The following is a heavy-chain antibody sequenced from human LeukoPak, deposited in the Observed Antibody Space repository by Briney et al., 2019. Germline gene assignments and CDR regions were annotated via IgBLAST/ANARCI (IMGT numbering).Heavy chain of an antibody. CDR1: GYSFTTYW. CDR3: ARQAATAYDYFDY. V-gene: IGHV5-51*01. J-gene: IGHJ4*02. Sequence: GESLKISCQGPGYSFTTYWIGWVRQMPGKGLEWMGIIYPGDSDTRYNPSFQGQVTISADKSINTAYLQWSTLKASDTAIYYCARQAATAYDYFDYWGQGTLVTVSS. D-gene: IGHD1-1*01. CDR2: IYPGDSDT.